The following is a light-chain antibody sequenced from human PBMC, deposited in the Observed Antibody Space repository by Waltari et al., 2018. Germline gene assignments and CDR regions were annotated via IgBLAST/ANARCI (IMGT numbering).Light chain of an antibody. CDR1: QSVLYSSNNKNY. CDR2: WAS. J-gene: IGKJ1*01. V-gene: IGKV4-1*01. Sequence: DIVMTQSPDSLAVSLGERATIHCKPSQSVLYSSNNKNYLAWYQQKPGQPPKLLIYWASTRESGVPDRFSGSGSGTDFTLTISSLQAEDVAVYYCQQYYSSPWMFGQGTKVEIK. CDR3: QQYYSSPWM.